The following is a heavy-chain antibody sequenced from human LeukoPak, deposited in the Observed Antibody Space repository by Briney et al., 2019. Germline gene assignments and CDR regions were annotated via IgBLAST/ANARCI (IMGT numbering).Heavy chain of an antibody. J-gene: IGHJ4*02. Sequence: PSETLSLTCTVSGGSISTYYWTWIRQPPGKGLEWIGYISYSGSTNYNPSLKSRVTISVDTSKNQLSLKVSSVTAADTAVYYCARLTNIAVAGMGSFDYWGEGTVVTVSS. CDR2: ISYSGST. CDR1: GGSISTYY. CDR3: ARLTNIAVAGMGSFDY. D-gene: IGHD6-19*01. V-gene: IGHV4-59*01.